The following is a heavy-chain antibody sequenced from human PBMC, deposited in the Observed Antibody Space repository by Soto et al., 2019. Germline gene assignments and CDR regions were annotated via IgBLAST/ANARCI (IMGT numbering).Heavy chain of an antibody. Sequence: ASVKVYCKASGYTVTSNFMHCVRQAPGQGLEWMGIINPSGGRTSYAPKFEGRVTMTRDTSTSTVYMELSSLRSEDTAVYYCARESAQQWLVPGGMDVWGQGTTVTVSS. J-gene: IGHJ6*02. CDR3: ARESAQQWLVPGGMDV. V-gene: IGHV1-46*01. D-gene: IGHD6-19*01. CDR1: GYTVTSNF. CDR2: INPSGGRT.